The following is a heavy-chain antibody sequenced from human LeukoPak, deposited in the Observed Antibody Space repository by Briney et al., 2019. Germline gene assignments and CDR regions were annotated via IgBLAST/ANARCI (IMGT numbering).Heavy chain of an antibody. Sequence: GGSLRLSCVASGITFTTYAMSWVRQAPGKGLEWISTISPSVDTTYYADSVKGRFTISKDNSKNTVYLQMNSLRAEDTAIYYCANAEAYSSAWFFGYWGQGTLVTVSS. CDR2: ISPSVDTT. V-gene: IGHV3-23*01. CDR1: GITFTTYA. CDR3: ANAEAYSSAWFFGY. J-gene: IGHJ4*02. D-gene: IGHD6-19*01.